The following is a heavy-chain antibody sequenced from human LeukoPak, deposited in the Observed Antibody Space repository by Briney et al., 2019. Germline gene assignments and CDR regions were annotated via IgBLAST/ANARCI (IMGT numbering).Heavy chain of an antibody. CDR3: ARQRELLFSVRYFDY. CDR1: GFTFSSYG. V-gene: IGHV3-30*02. CDR2: IRYDGSNK. Sequence: QPGGSLRLSRAASGFTFSSYGMHGVRQAPGKGREWVAFIRYDGSNKYYADSVKGRFTISRDNSKNTLYLQMNSLRAEDTAVYYCARQRELLFSVRYFDYWGQGTLVTVSS. D-gene: IGHD1-26*01. J-gene: IGHJ4*02.